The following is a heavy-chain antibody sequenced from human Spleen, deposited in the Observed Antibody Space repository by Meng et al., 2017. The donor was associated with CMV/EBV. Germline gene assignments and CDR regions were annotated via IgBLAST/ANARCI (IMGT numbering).Heavy chain of an antibody. CDR2: IRQDGSEK. CDR3: AREGGGVVPAAILVYYYYGLDV. CDR1: GFTFRSYW. Sequence: GESLKISCAASGFTFRSYWMNWVRQAPGKGLEWVANIRQDGSEKYYVDSVKGRFTISRDNAKKSLYLLMHSLRAEDTAVYYCAREGGGVVPAAILVYYYYGLDVWGQGTTVTVSS. D-gene: IGHD2-2*02. V-gene: IGHV3-7*01. J-gene: IGHJ6*02.